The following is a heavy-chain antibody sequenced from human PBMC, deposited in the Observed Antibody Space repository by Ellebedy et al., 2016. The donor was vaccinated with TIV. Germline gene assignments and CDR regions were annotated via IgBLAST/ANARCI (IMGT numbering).Heavy chain of an antibody. V-gene: IGHV3-23*01. Sequence: GGSLRLSCAASGFTFSSDAMSWVRQAPGKGLEWVSAISGSGGSTYYADYVKGRFTISRDNSKNTLYLQMNSLRAEDTAVYYCAKGTGSGWYDFDYWGQGTLVTISS. CDR3: AKGTGSGWYDFDY. D-gene: IGHD6-19*01. CDR1: GFTFSSDA. J-gene: IGHJ4*02. CDR2: ISGSGGST.